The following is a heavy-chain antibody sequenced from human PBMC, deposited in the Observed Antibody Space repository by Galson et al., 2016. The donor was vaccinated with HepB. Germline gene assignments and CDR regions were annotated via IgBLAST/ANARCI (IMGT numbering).Heavy chain of an antibody. V-gene: IGHV3-23*01. D-gene: IGHD1-14*01. CDR3: AKGVNQQHPYYFGS. CDR1: GFTFSSYA. Sequence: SLRLSCAASGFTFSSYAMSWVRQAPGKGLEWVSAISGSGDTAFSTDSVKGRFTISRDNSENTLYLQMNSLRAGDTALYYCAKGVNQQHPYYFGSWGQGILVTVSS. CDR2: ISGSGDTA. J-gene: IGHJ4*02.